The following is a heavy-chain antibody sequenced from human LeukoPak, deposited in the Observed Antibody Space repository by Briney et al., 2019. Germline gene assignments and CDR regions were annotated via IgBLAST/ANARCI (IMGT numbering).Heavy chain of an antibody. CDR1: GYILSSYY. V-gene: IGHV1-46*01. D-gene: IGHD2-21*02. J-gene: IGHJ4*02. CDR2: INPSGGDT. CDR3: ARTYCGDDCNIRYSDY. Sequence: ASVKVSCKASGYILSSYYMHWVRQAPGQGLEWLGIINPSGGDTKYAQKFQGRVTMTRDKSTSTVYMELSSLRSEDTAVYYCARTYCGDDCNIRYSDYWGQGTLVTVSS.